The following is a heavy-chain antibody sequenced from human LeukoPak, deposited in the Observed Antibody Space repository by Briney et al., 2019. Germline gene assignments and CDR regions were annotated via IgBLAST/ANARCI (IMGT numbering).Heavy chain of an antibody. D-gene: IGHD6-19*01. CDR3: ARANFGYSTGWYEEVIDY. J-gene: IGHJ4*02. Sequence: PSETLSLTCTVSGGSISSSSYYWGWIRQPPGKGLEWIGSIYYSGSTYYNPSLKSRVTISVDTSKNQFSLMLSSVTAADTAVYYCARANFGYSTGWYEEVIDYWGQGTLVTVSS. CDR1: GGSISSSSYY. V-gene: IGHV4-39*07. CDR2: IYYSGST.